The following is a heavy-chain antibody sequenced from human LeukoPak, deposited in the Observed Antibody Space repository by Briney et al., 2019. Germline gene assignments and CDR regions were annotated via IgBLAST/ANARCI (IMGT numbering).Heavy chain of an antibody. D-gene: IGHD2-15*01. Sequence: SQTLSLTCAVSGGSISSGGYSWSWIRQPPGKGLEWIGYIYHSGNTYYNPSLKSRVTISVDTSKNQFSLKLSSVTAEDTAVYYCARTLLRSGPFGYWGQGTLVTVSS. J-gene: IGHJ4*02. CDR1: GGSISSGGYS. V-gene: IGHV4-30-2*02. CDR3: ARTLLRSGPFGY. CDR2: IYHSGNT.